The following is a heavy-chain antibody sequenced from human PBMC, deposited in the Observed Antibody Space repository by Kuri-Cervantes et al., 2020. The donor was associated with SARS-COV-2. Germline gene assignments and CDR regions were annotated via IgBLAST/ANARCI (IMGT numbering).Heavy chain of an antibody. J-gene: IGHJ4*02. Sequence: GGSLRLSCAASGFTFDDYGMSWVHQAPGKGLEWVSGINWNGGSTGYADSVKGRFTISRDNAKNSLYLQMNSLRAEDTALYYCARGDRYGDYQTFDYWGQGTLVTVSS. CDR3: ARGDRYGDYQTFDY. CDR1: GFTFDDYG. CDR2: INWNGGST. V-gene: IGHV3-20*04. D-gene: IGHD4-17*01.